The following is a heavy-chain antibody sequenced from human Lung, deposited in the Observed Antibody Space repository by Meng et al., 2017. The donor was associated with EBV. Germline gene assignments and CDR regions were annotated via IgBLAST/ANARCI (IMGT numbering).Heavy chain of an antibody. CDR3: AGRQFVNMDCVGGHCHRPGFDV. Sequence: VHLQPWGGGLLKPSETLSLTCGVSGGSFDDYYWSWVRQSPGKPLEWSGEVSHRRGTYNDPSLERRLTISMDTSRKQFSLTLSSVTAADTAVYYCAGRQFVNMDCVGGHCHRPGFDVWGRGSLVTVSS. V-gene: IGHV4-34*02. J-gene: IGHJ2*01. CDR1: GGSFDDYY. D-gene: IGHD2-2*03. CDR2: VSHRRGT.